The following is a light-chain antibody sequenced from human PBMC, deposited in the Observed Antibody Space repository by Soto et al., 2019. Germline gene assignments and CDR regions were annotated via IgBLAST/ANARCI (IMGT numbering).Light chain of an antibody. V-gene: IGLV2-11*01. CDR3: CSYAGSYTYV. CDR1: SSDVGGYNY. Sequence: QSVLTQPRSVSGSPGQSVTISCTGTSSDVGGYNYVSWYQQHPGKAPKLMIYDVSKRPSGVHDRFSGSKSGNTASLTISGLQAEDEAAYYCCSYAGSYTYVFATGTKLTVL. J-gene: IGLJ1*01. CDR2: DVS.